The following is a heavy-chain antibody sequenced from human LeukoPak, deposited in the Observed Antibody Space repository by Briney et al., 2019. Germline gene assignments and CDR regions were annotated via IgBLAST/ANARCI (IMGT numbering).Heavy chain of an antibody. Sequence: PRGSLRLSCAASGFSFSSSWMTWVRQAPGKGLEWVAIIKQDGSEKFYVNSVKGRFTISRDNTKDSLYLQMNSLRADDTAVYYCAKDWGTTGTSGWLFDHWGQGTLVTVSS. V-gene: IGHV3-7*01. CDR1: GFSFSSSW. D-gene: IGHD1-1*01. CDR2: IKQDGSEK. J-gene: IGHJ4*02. CDR3: AKDWGTTGTSGWLFDH.